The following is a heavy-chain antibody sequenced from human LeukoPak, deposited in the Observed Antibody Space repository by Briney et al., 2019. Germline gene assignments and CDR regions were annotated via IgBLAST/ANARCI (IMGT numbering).Heavy chain of an antibody. CDR1: GFTFSSYA. V-gene: IGHV3-30*04. Sequence: PGGSLRLSCAASGFTFSSYAMHWVRQAPGKGLEWVAVISYDGNNKFYADSVKGRFTISRDNSKHTLYLQMNSLRSEDTAVYYCAREGVEYSSSSGAFDYWGQGTLVTVSS. CDR2: ISYDGNNK. CDR3: AREGVEYSSSSGAFDY. J-gene: IGHJ4*02. D-gene: IGHD6-6*01.